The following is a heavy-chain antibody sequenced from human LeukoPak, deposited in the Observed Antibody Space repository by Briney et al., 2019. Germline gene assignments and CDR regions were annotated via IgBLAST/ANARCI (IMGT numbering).Heavy chain of an antibody. CDR2: IWYDGSNK. CDR1: GFTSSSYG. J-gene: IGHJ4*02. CDR3: ARDRGQVYFDY. V-gene: IGHV3-33*01. Sequence: GGSLRLSCAASGFTSSSYGMRWVRQAPGKGLEWVAVIWYDGSNKYYADSVKGRFTISRDNSKNTLYLQMNSLRAEDTAVYYCARDRGQVYFDYWGQGTLVTVSS.